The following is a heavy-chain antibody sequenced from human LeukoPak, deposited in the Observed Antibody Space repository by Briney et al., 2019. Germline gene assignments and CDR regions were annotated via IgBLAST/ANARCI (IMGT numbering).Heavy chain of an antibody. CDR1: GFTFSNYG. J-gene: IGHJ4*02. Sequence: GGSLRLSCAVSGFTFSNYGMHWVRQAPGKGLEWVAFISYDGSNKYYPDSVKGRFTISRDNSKNTLYLQMNGLRAEDTAVYYCAKDSCSSTSCPSDYWGQGTLVTVSS. CDR2: ISYDGSNK. V-gene: IGHV3-30*18. CDR3: AKDSCSSTSCPSDY. D-gene: IGHD2-2*01.